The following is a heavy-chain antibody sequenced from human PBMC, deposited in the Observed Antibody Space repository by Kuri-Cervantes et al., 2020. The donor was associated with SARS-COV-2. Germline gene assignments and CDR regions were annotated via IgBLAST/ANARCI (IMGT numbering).Heavy chain of an antibody. CDR2: ISSSSTI. D-gene: IGHD3-3*01. Sequence: GGSLRLSCAASGFTFSSYSMNWVRQAPGKGLEWVSYISSSSTIYYADSVKGRFTISRDNAKNSLYLQMNSLRDEDTTVYYCARDGSDDFWSGHELGMDVWGQGTTVTVSS. CDR3: ARDGSDDFWSGHELGMDV. J-gene: IGHJ6*02. V-gene: IGHV3-48*02. CDR1: GFTFSSYS.